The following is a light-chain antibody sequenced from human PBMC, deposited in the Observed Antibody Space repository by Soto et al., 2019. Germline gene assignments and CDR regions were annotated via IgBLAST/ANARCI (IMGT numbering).Light chain of an antibody. CDR3: SSYTSSSTYV. CDR1: SSDVGAYNY. CDR2: DVS. Sequence: QSVLTQPASVSGSPGQSITISCTGSSSDVGAYNYVSWYQQHPGKAPKLMIYDVSDRPSGVSNRLSGSKSGNTASLTISGLQPEDEADYYCSSYTSSSTYVFGTGTKVTV. J-gene: IGLJ1*01. V-gene: IGLV2-14*01.